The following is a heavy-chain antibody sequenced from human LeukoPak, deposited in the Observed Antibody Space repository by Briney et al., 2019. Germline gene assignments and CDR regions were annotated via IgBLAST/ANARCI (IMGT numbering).Heavy chain of an antibody. CDR3: ARTMVRGVAAGPWDAFDI. D-gene: IGHD3-10*01. V-gene: IGHV1-18*01. Sequence: ASVEVSCKASGYTFTRYGISWVRQAPGQGLEWMGWISAYNGNTNYAQKLQGRVTMTTDTSTSTAYMELRSLRSDDTAVYYCARTMVRGVAAGPWDAFDIWGQGTMVTVSS. CDR2: ISAYNGNT. J-gene: IGHJ3*02. CDR1: GYTFTRYG.